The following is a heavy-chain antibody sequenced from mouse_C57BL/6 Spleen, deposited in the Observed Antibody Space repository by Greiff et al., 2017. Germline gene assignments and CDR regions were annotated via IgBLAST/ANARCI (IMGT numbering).Heavy chain of an antibody. CDR2: IDPEDGET. CDR3: ARGCDYGMGPDAMDY. V-gene: IGHV14-2*01. Sequence: EVQVVESGAELVKPGASVKLSCTASGFNIKDYYMHWVKQRTEQGLEWIGRIDPEDGETKYAPKFQGKATITADTSSNTAYLQLSSLTSEDTAVYYCARGCDYGMGPDAMDYWGQGTSVTVSS. D-gene: IGHD1-1*01. J-gene: IGHJ4*01. CDR1: GFNIKDYY.